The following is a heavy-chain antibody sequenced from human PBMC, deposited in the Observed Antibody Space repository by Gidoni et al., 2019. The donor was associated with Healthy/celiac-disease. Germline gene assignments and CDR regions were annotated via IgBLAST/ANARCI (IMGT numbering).Heavy chain of an antibody. V-gene: IGHV4-30-4*01. D-gene: IGHD6-13*01. Sequence: QVQLQESGPGLVKPSQTLSLTCAVPGGSISSGGYSWSWIRQPPGKGLEWIGYIYYSGSTYYNPSLKSRVTISVDTSKNQFSLKLSSVTAADTAVYYCARLFSYSSSGDPDYYYYGMDVWGQGTTVTVSS. CDR1: GGSISSGGYS. J-gene: IGHJ6*02. CDR3: ARLFSYSSSGDPDYYYYGMDV. CDR2: IYYSGST.